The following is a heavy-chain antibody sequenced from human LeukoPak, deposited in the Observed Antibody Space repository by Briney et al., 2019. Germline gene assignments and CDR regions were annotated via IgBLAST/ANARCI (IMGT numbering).Heavy chain of an antibody. CDR2: ISGSGDKT. CDR1: GFSLSTYA. J-gene: IGHJ6*03. V-gene: IGHV3-23*01. CDR3: AKDTTAWWYHRAYMNV. Sequence: GGSLRLSCAASGFSLSTYALSWARQAPGGGLEWVAAISGSGDKTYHADSVKGRFTISKDNSENRLSLQMDSLRAEDTAVYFCAKDTTAWWYHRAYMNVWGKGTTVTVSS. D-gene: IGHD2-15*01.